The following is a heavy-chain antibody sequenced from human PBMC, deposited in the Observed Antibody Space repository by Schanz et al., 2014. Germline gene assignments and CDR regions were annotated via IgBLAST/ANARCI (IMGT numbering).Heavy chain of an antibody. Sequence: QVQLVQSGAEVKTPGDSVKVSCKASGYSIGGYYMHWVRQAPGVGAEWMGRINPNTGGTQYAQKFQGRVTMTTAKSISTVYMELSRLRSDDTAVYYCARVRSEDYGGMDVWGQGTTVTVSS. CDR2: INPNTGGT. CDR3: ARVRSEDYGGMDV. V-gene: IGHV1-2*06. CDR1: GYSIGGYY. J-gene: IGHJ6*02.